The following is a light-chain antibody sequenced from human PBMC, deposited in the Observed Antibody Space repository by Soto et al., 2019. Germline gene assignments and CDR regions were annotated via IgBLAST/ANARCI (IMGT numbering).Light chain of an antibody. J-gene: IGLJ2*01. Sequence: QAVVTQPPSASGTPGQRVTISCSGSSSNIGSYTVNWFQQLPGTAPTQLVYSSNQRPTVVPDRFSGYKTATTATLAISGLQSEDEVDDYCSAWDDSLSTPVFGGGTMLTVL. CDR3: SAWDDSLSTPV. CDR2: SSN. V-gene: IGLV1-44*01. CDR1: SSNIGSYT.